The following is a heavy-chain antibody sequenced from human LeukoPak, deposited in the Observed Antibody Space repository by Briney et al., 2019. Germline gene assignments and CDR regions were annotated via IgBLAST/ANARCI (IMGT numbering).Heavy chain of an antibody. Sequence: PSETLSLTCTVSGGSISSSSYYWGWIRQPPGKGLEWIGSIYYSGSTYYNPSLKSRVTISVDTSKNQFSLKLSSVTAADTAVYYCARHLEWLEGPSTFDYWGQGTLVTVSS. V-gene: IGHV4-39*01. CDR2: IYYSGST. D-gene: IGHD3-3*01. J-gene: IGHJ4*02. CDR1: GGSISSSSYY. CDR3: ARHLEWLEGPSTFDY.